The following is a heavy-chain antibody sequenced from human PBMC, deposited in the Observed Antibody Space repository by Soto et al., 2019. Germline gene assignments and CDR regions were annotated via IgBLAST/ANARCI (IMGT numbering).Heavy chain of an antibody. CDR3: ARESIAAAGTLYYGMDV. CDR2: IYYSGST. CDR1: GGSISSYY. J-gene: IGHJ6*02. D-gene: IGHD6-13*01. Sequence: QVQLQESGPGLVKPSETLSLTCTVSGGSISSYYWSWIRQPPGKGLEWIGYIYYSGSTNYNPSLKSRVTISVDTSKNQFSLKLSSVTAADTAVYYCARESIAAAGTLYYGMDVWGQGTTVTVSS. V-gene: IGHV4-59*01.